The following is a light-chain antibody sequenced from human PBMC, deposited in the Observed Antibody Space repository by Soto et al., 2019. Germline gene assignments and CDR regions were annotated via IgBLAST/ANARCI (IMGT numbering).Light chain of an antibody. Sequence: EIVMTQSPVTLSVSPGERATLSCRASQSVRSNIAWYQQKPGQVPRLLIYGASTRATGIPARFSGSGSGTEFTHTISSLQSEDFAVYYCQRYNSWPPWTFGQGTKVEIK. J-gene: IGKJ1*01. CDR3: QRYNSWPPWT. V-gene: IGKV3-15*01. CDR1: QSVRSN. CDR2: GAS.